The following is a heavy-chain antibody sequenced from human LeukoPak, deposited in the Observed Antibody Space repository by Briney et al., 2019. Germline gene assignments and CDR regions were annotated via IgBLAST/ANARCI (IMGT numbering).Heavy chain of an antibody. J-gene: IGHJ2*01. D-gene: IGHD1-26*01. CDR1: GGSINAYY. Sequence: SETLSLTCTVSGGSINAYYWTWVRRPPGKGLEWLGRTFTSGSTNCNPSLKSRLTISVDTSNNQFSLKLRSVTAADKAVYYCARRGANSGSYSHFDLWGRGTLVTVSS. V-gene: IGHV4-4*07. CDR3: ARRGANSGSYSHFDL. CDR2: TFTSGST.